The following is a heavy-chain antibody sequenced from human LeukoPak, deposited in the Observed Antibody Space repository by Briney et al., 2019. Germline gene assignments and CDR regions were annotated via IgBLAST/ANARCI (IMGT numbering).Heavy chain of an antibody. D-gene: IGHD2-2*01. CDR1: GFTFSSYA. CDR2: ISYDGSNK. J-gene: IGHJ4*02. V-gene: IGHV3-30*04. CDR3: ARDSFPYCSSTSCQFFDY. Sequence: GRSLRLSCAASGFTFSSYAMHWVRQAPGKGLEWVAVISYDGSNKYYADSVKGRFTISRDNSKNTLYLQMNSLRAEDTAVYYCARDSFPYCSSTSCQFFDYWGQGTLVTVSS.